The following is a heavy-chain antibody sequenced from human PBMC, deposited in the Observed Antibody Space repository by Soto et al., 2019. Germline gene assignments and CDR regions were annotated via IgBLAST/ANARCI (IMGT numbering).Heavy chain of an antibody. CDR3: ADGGEWSFNFVY. Sequence: SGGSLRLSCAASGFPFNNYAMSWVRQAPGKGLEWVSGISVSGDSTYYADSVKGRFTISRDNSKNTLYLQMNNLRAEDTAVYYCADGGEWSFNFVYWGQGTLVTVSS. V-gene: IGHV3-23*01. CDR1: GFPFNNYA. D-gene: IGHD3-3*01. CDR2: ISVSGDST. J-gene: IGHJ4*02.